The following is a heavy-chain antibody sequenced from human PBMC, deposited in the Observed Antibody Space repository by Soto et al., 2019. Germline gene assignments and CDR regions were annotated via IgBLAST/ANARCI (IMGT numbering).Heavy chain of an antibody. Sequence: SETLSLTCTVSGGSISSSSYYWGWIRQPPGKGLEWIGSIYYSGSTYYNPSLKSRVTLSVDTSKNQFSLQLSSVTAAVTAVYYCAIGAAAGTDAFDIWGQGTMVTVSS. CDR2: IYYSGST. J-gene: IGHJ3*02. D-gene: IGHD6-13*01. CDR1: GGSISSSSYY. CDR3: AIGAAAGTDAFDI. V-gene: IGHV4-39*01.